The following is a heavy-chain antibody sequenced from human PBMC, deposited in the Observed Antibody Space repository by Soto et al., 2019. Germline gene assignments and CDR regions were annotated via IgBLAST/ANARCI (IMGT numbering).Heavy chain of an antibody. CDR2: ISTSGHTT. D-gene: IGHD6-19*01. Sequence: EVHLLESGGGLVQPGGSLRLCWAASGFTFSGYEMSWARQGPGKGLEWVSFISTSGHTTYYADSVKGRFTMSRDNSKNTLYLQMSSLRGEDTALYYCVKGGWLDDWGQGTLVTVSS. V-gene: IGHV3-23*01. CDR1: GFTFSGYE. J-gene: IGHJ4*02. CDR3: VKGGWLDD.